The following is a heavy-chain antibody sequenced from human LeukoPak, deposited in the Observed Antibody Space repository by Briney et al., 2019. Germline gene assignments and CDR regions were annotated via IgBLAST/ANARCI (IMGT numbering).Heavy chain of an antibody. CDR1: GFTFSSYA. J-gene: IGHJ3*02. Sequence: GGSLRLSCAASGFTFSSYAMSWVRQAPGKGLEWVSAISGSGGSTYYADSVKGRFTISRDNSKNTLYLQMNSLRAEDTAVYYCASTGSGSYYDSSGHLDAFDIWGQGTIVTVSS. CDR2: ISGSGGST. D-gene: IGHD3-22*01. V-gene: IGHV3-23*01. CDR3: ASTGSGSYYDSSGHLDAFDI.